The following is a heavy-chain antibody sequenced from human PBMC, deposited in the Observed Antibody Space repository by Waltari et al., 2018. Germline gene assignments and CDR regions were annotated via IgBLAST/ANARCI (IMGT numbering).Heavy chain of an antibody. CDR3: AGDKSYDGYNSLGAY. Sequence: QVQLVQSGAEVKKPGASVKVSCKASGYTFTGYYMHWVRQAPGQGLEWMGWINPNSGGTNDAQKFQGSVTMTRDTSSSAAYMELSRLRSDDTAVYYCAGDKSYDGYNSLGAYWGQGTLVTVSS. D-gene: IGHD5-12*01. J-gene: IGHJ4*02. CDR1: GYTFTGYY. CDR2: INPNSGGT. V-gene: IGHV1-2*02.